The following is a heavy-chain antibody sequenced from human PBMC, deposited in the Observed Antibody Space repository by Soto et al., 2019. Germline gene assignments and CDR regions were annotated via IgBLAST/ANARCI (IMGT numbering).Heavy chain of an antibody. CDR1: GFTFSGSA. V-gene: IGHV3-73*01. D-gene: IGHD3-3*01. Sequence: GGSLRLSCAASGFTFSGSAMHWVRQASGKGLEWVGRIRSKANSYATAYAASVKGRFTISRDDSKNTAYLQMNSLKTEDTAVYYCTRHSWSGYYTPDYYYYYGMDVWGQGTTVTVSS. CDR3: TRHSWSGYYTPDYYYYYGMDV. CDR2: IRSKANSYAT. J-gene: IGHJ6*02.